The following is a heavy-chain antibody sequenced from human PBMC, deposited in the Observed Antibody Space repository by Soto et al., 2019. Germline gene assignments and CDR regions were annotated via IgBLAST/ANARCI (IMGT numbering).Heavy chain of an antibody. CDR1: GGSFSGYY. J-gene: IGHJ4*02. D-gene: IGHD2-15*01. Sequence: QVQLQQWGAGLLKPSETLSLTCAVYGGSFSGYYWSWIRQPPGKGLEWIGEINHSGSTNYNPSLKSRVTISVDTSNNQFSLKLSSVSAADTAVYYCARGRGYCSGGSCSYHYRGQGTLVTVSS. CDR2: INHSGST. V-gene: IGHV4-34*01. CDR3: ARGRGYCSGGSCSYHY.